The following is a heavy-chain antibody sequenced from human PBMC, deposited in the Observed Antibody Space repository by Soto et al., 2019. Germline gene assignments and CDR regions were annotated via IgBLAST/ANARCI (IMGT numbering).Heavy chain of an antibody. D-gene: IGHD2-15*01. CDR2: ISAYNGNT. V-gene: IGHV1-18*01. J-gene: IGHJ4*02. CDR1: GYTFTSYG. CDR3: ARCSGGSCYSPSDY. Sequence: QVQLVQSGAEVKKPGASVKVSCKASGYTFTSYGISWVRQAPGQGLEWMGWISAYNGNTNYAQKLQGTVTXXTXTRXSTAYMERRSLGSDDRAVYYCARCSGGSCYSPSDYWGQGTLVTVSS.